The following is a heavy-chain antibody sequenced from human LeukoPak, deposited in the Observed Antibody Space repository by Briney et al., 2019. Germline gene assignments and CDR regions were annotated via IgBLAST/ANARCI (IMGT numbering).Heavy chain of an antibody. V-gene: IGHV4-4*09. CDR3: ARHRRLVQITDVHALDI. J-gene: IGHJ3*02. D-gene: IGHD5-24*01. CDR1: GGSISDYH. Sequence: SETLSLTCTVSGGSISDYHWSWIRQPPGKGLECIGYVYSSVSTYYNPSLKSRVTISVDTSKNQFSLRLSSVTAADTAVYYCARHRRLVQITDVHALDIWGQGTMVTVSS. CDR2: VYSSVST.